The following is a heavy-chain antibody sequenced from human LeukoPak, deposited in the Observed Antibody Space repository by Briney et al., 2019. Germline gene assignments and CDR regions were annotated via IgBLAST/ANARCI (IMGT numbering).Heavy chain of an antibody. J-gene: IGHJ6*02. D-gene: IGHD3-10*01. CDR1: GGSFSGYY. Sequence: PSETLSLTCAVYGGSFSGYYWSWIRQPPGKGLVWIGEINHSGSTNYNPSLKSRVTISVDTSKNQFSLKLSSVTAADTAVYYCARAPPFGLTYYYYGMDVWGQGTTVTVSS. CDR2: INHSGST. V-gene: IGHV4-34*01. CDR3: ARAPPFGLTYYYYGMDV.